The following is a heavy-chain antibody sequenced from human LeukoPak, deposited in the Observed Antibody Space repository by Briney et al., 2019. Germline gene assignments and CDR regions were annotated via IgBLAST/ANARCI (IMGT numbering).Heavy chain of an antibody. CDR1: GFTVSSNY. V-gene: IGHV3-53*01. CDR3: ARINRGRTYWFDP. Sequence: GGSLRLSCAASGFTVSSNYTSWVRQAPGKGLEWVSVIYSGGSTYYADSVKGRFTISRDNSKNTLYLQMNSLRAEDTAVYYCARINRGRTYWFDPWGQGTLVTVSS. CDR2: IYSGGST. D-gene: IGHD1-26*01. J-gene: IGHJ5*02.